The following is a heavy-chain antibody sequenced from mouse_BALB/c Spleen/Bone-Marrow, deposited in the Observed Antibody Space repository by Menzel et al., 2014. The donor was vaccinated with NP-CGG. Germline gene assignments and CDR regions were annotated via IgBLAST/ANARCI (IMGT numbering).Heavy chain of an antibody. CDR1: GYTFTSYD. Sequence: QVQLQQSGPELVKPEALVKISCKASGYTFTSYDINWVKQRPGQGLEWIGWIYPGDGSTKYNEKFKGKATLTADKSSSTAYMQLSSLTSENSAVYFCARGRGYGNSPWFAYWGQGTLVTVSA. CDR3: ARGRGYGNSPWFAY. CDR2: IYPGDGST. D-gene: IGHD2-10*02. J-gene: IGHJ3*01. V-gene: IGHV1S56*01.